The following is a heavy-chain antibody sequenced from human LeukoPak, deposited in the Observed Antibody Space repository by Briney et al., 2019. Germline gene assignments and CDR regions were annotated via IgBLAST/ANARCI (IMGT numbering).Heavy chain of an antibody. V-gene: IGHV4-59*01. Sequence: PSETLSLTCTVSGGSISSYHWSWIRQSPEKGLEWIGYIYYSGNTNYNPSLRSRVTISLDTSKNQFSLKVNSVTAADTAVYYCASGSSPLYFDYWGQGTLVTVSS. D-gene: IGHD6-6*01. CDR2: IYYSGNT. CDR1: GGSISSYH. J-gene: IGHJ4*02. CDR3: ASGSSPLYFDY.